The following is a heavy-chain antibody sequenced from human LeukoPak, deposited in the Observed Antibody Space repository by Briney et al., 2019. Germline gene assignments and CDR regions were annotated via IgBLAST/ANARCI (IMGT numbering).Heavy chain of an antibody. CDR2: INPNNDDT. Sequence: ASVKVSCKASGYTFTDYFMHWVRQAPGQGLEWMGWINPNNDDTNYAQKFQGRVTMTGDTSIGTAYMELSSLTSDDTAVYYCARRGSGYGYDYWGQGTLVTVSS. CDR3: ARRGSGYGYDY. D-gene: IGHD5-18*01. V-gene: IGHV1-2*02. J-gene: IGHJ4*02. CDR1: GYTFTDYF.